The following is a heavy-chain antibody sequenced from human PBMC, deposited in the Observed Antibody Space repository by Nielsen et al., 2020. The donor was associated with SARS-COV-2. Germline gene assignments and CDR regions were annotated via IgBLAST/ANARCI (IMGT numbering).Heavy chain of an antibody. V-gene: IGHV4-31*03. CDR2: IYYSGST. CDR3: AREGGYCSGGSCSNWFDP. Sequence: SETLSLTCTVSGGSISRGGYYCSWIRQHPGKGLEWIGYIYYSGSTYYNPSLKSRVTISVDTSKNQFSLKLSSVTAADTAVYYCAREGGYCSGGSCSNWFDPWGQGTLVTVSS. CDR1: GGSISRGGYY. D-gene: IGHD2-15*01. J-gene: IGHJ5*02.